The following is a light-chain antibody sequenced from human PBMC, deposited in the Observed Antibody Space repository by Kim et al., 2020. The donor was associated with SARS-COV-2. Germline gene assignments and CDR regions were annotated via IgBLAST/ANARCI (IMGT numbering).Light chain of an antibody. V-gene: IGKV1-27*01. Sequence: ASVGDRVTITCRVSQDIANSLAWYQQKPGTVPKLLIYAASTLQSGVPSRFSGSGSGTEFTLTIGSLQTEDVATYYCQKYNTAPWTFGPGTKVDIK. J-gene: IGKJ1*01. CDR3: QKYNTAPWT. CDR1: QDIANS. CDR2: AAS.